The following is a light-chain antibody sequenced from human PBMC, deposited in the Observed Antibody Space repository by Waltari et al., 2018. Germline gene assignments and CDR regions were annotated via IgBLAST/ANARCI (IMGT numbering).Light chain of an antibody. Sequence: DIVMTQSPDSLAVSLGERATINCKSSQGVLYRSNNKNHLAWYQQKAGQPPKLLIYWASTRESGVPDRFSGSGSGTDFTLTISSLQAEDVAVYYCHQYYATPPDGKTFGQGTRLEIK. V-gene: IGKV4-1*01. CDR3: HQYYATPPDGKT. J-gene: IGKJ5*01. CDR2: WAS. CDR1: QGVLYRSNNKNH.